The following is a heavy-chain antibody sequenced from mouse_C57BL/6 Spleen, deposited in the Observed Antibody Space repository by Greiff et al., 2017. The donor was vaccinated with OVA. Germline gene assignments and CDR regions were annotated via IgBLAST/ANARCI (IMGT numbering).Heavy chain of an antibody. D-gene: IGHD2-4*01. CDR2: IDPETGGP. J-gene: IGHJ1*03. Sequence: VQLQQSGAELVRPGASVTLSCKASGYTFTDYEMHWVKQTPVHGLEWIGAIDPETGGPAYNQKFKGKAILTADKSSSTAYMELRSLTSEDSAVYYCTTLYDYDGLYFDVWGTGTTVTVSS. CDR3: TTLYDYDGLYFDV. CDR1: GYTFTDYE. V-gene: IGHV1-15*01.